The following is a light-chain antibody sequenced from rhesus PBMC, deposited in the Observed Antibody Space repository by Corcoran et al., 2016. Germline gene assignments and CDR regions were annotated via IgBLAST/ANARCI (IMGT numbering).Light chain of an antibody. V-gene: IGKV1-25*02. J-gene: IGKJ3*01. Sequence: DIQMTQSPSSVSASVGDRVTITCRASQGISTFLAWYQQKPGKAPKLLIYSATTFQSGVPSRFSGSGSGTEFTLPISSLRPEDFATYYCQHYNTLPPTFGPGTKLDIK. CDR2: SAT. CDR1: QGISTF. CDR3: QHYNTLPPT.